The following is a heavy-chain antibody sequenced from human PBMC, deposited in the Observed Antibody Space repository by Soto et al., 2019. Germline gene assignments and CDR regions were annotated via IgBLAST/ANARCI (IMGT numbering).Heavy chain of an antibody. D-gene: IGHD6-13*01. CDR3: ASQIGSIAAAEFDY. V-gene: IGHV1-18*01. J-gene: IGHJ4*02. CDR1: GCTFTSYG. CDR2: ISAYNGNA. Sequence: ASVKVSCKASGCTFTSYGISWLRQAPGQGLEWMGWISAYNGNANYAQKLQGRVTMTTDTSTSTAYMELRSLRSDDTAVYYCASQIGSIAAAEFDYWGQGSLVTVSS.